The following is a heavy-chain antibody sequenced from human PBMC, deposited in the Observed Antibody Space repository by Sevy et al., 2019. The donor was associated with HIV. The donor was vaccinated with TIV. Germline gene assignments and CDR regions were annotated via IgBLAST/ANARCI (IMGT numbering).Heavy chain of an antibody. CDR3: AITKDYYDNSGYPFDY. J-gene: IGHJ4*02. Sequence: ASVKVSCKVSGYTLTQLSMHWVRQAPGKGLEWLGSFDPEDGERIYAQKFQGRFTMTEETSTDTAYMELRSLRSEDTAVFYCAITKDYYDNSGYPFDYWGQGTLVTVSS. CDR1: GYTLTQLS. D-gene: IGHD3-22*01. V-gene: IGHV1-24*01. CDR2: FDPEDGER.